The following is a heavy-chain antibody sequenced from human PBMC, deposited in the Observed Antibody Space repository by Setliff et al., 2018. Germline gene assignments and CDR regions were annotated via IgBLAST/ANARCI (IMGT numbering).Heavy chain of an antibody. V-gene: IGHV4-4*07. D-gene: IGHD3-16*02. CDR1: GDPIDSYY. J-gene: IGHJ4*02. CDR2: IYGGGAT. CDR3: RLWSHSYHNDY. Sequence: SETLSLTCSVSGDPIDSYYWSWVRQSAGRGLEWIGRIYGGGATNYNPSLKARLTISVDNSKNQFSLKLTSVTAADTAVYYCRLWSHSYHNDYWGQGTLVTVSS.